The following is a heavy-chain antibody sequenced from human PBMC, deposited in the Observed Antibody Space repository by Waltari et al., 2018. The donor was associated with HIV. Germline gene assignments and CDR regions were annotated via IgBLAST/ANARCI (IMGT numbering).Heavy chain of an antibody. Sequence: EVQLVQSGAEVKKPGESLKISCKGSGYIFTKHWIAWVRQMPGRSLDWMGIIYPGDSYTRYSPSFQGQVTISADKSNNIAYLQWNSLKASDTAIYYCARFSRDDYGGNFHFFDSWGQGTLVSVSS. CDR1: GYIFTKHW. CDR3: ARFSRDDYGGNFHFFDS. V-gene: IGHV5-51*03. J-gene: IGHJ4*02. D-gene: IGHD4-17*01. CDR2: IYPGDSYT.